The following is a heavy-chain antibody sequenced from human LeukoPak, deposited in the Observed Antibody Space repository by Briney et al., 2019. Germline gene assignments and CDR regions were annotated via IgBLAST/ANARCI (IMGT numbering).Heavy chain of an antibody. CDR1: GFTFDDYG. D-gene: IGHD2-15*01. V-gene: IGHV3-20*04. Sequence: GGSLRLSCAASGFTFDDYGMSWVRQAPGKGLEWVSGINWSGRSTGYAESVKGRFTISRDNAKNSLYLQTNSLRAEDTALYYCARDTYCSGGSCLRDYWGQGTLVTVSS. J-gene: IGHJ4*02. CDR2: INWSGRST. CDR3: ARDTYCSGGSCLRDY.